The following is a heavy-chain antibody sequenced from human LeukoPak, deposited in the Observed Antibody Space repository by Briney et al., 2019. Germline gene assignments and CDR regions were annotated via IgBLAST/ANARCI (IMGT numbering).Heavy chain of an antibody. CDR1: GGSISSYY. CDR2: IYYSGST. Sequence: SETLSLTCTVSGGSISSYYWSWIRQPPGKGLEWIGYIYYSGSTNYNPFLKSRVTISVDTSKNQFSLKLSSVTAADTAVYYCARVERNYGSGSYYGYDYWGQGTLVTVSS. CDR3: ARVERNYGSGSYYGYDY. V-gene: IGHV4-59*01. D-gene: IGHD3-10*01. J-gene: IGHJ4*02.